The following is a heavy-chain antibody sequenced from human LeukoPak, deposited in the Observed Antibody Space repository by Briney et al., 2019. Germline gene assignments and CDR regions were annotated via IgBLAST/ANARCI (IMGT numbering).Heavy chain of an antibody. D-gene: IGHD1-26*01. Sequence: ASVKVSCKASGYTFTSYGISWVRQAPGQGLEWMGWSSTFNTNTYYAQQLQGRVTMTADTSTTTAYMELRTLRSDDTAVYYCARDMVGATAFDLWGQGTPVTVSS. J-gene: IGHJ4*02. V-gene: IGHV1-18*01. CDR3: ARDMVGATAFDL. CDR1: GYTFTSYG. CDR2: SSTFNTNT.